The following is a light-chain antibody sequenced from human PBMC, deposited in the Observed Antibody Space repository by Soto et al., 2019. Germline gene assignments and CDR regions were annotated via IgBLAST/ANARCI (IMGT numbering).Light chain of an antibody. CDR3: QQYNNWPPIT. V-gene: IGKV2-24*01. Sequence: DSEMTHTPLSSPVTLGQAASISCRSSQSLVHSDGNTYLRWFQQRPGQPPRLLIYKVSDRFSGVPDRFSGSGAGTEFTLTISSLQSEDFAVYYCQQYNNWPPITFGQGTRLEIK. J-gene: IGKJ5*01. CDR2: KVS. CDR1: QSLVHSDGNTY.